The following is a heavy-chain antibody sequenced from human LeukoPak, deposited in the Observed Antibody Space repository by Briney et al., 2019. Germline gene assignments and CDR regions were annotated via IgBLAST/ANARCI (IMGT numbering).Heavy chain of an antibody. Sequence: PGGSLRLSCEGSGFSLSAYNMNWVRQAPGKGLESVSYISSSSATIFYADSVKGRFTISGDNAKNSLYLQMNSLRPEDTAVYFCARDRHVPGLYYYYMDVWGKGTTVTVSS. J-gene: IGHJ6*03. CDR3: ARDRHVPGLYYYYMDV. V-gene: IGHV3-48*01. CDR1: GFSLSAYN. D-gene: IGHD6-6*01. CDR2: ISSSSATI.